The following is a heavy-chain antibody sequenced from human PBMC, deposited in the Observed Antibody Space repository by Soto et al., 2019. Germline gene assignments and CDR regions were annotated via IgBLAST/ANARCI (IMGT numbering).Heavy chain of an antibody. CDR2: ISYDGSNK. J-gene: IGHJ4*02. V-gene: IGHV3-30*18. D-gene: IGHD3-22*01. CDR3: AKDLLYYDSSGYYDY. Sequence: GVYLIHCCAAPGFTFSIYVIHLVRQAPGKGLEWVAVISYDGSNKYYADSVKGRFTISRDNSKNTLYLQMNSLRAEDTAVYYCAKDLLYYDSSGYYDYWGQGT. CDR1: GFTFSIYV.